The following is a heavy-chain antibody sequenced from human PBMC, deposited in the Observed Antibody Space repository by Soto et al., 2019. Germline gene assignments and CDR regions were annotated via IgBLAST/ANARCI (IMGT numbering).Heavy chain of an antibody. J-gene: IGHJ4*02. V-gene: IGHV1-69*13. D-gene: IGHD5-18*01. CDR1: GGTFSSYA. CDR3: ARVSDTDMVLPDFDY. Sequence: SVKVSCKASGGTFSSYAISWVRQAPGQGLEWMGGIIPIFGTANYAQKFQGRVTITADESTSTAYMELSSLRSEDTAVYYCARVSDTDMVLPDFDYWGQGTLVTVSS. CDR2: IIPIFGTA.